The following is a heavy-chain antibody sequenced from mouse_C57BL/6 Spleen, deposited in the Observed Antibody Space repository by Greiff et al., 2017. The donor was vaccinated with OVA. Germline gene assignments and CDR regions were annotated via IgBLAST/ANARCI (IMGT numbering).Heavy chain of an antibody. Sequence: QVQLQQPGAELVKPGASVKMSCKASGYTFTSYWITWVKQRPGQGLEWIGDIYPGSGSTNYNEKFKSKATLTVDTSSSTAYMQLSSLTSEDSAVDYCARVPPNYVGAMDYWGQGTSVTVSS. V-gene: IGHV1-55*01. CDR2: IYPGSGST. CDR3: ARVPPNYVGAMDY. CDR1: GYTFTSYW. J-gene: IGHJ4*01. D-gene: IGHD2-1*01.